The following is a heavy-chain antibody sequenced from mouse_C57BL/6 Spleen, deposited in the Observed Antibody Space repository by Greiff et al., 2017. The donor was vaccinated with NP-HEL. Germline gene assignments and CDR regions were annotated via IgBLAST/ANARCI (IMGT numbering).Heavy chain of an antibody. D-gene: IGHD1-1*01. CDR1: GYTFTSYW. J-gene: IGHJ1*03. Sequence: VQLQQPGAELVKPGASVKVSCKASGYTFTSYWMHWVKQRPGQGLEWIGGIHPSDSDTNYNQKFKGKATLTVDKSSSTAYMQLSSLTSEDSAVDYCAIPYGSSYDWYFDVWGTGTTVTVSS. V-gene: IGHV1-74*01. CDR3: AIPYGSSYDWYFDV. CDR2: IHPSDSDT.